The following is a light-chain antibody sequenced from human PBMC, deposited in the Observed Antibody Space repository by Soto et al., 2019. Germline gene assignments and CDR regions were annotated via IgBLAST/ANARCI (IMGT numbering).Light chain of an antibody. CDR3: CSYAGSSTYV. Sequence: QSVLTQPASVSGSPGQSITISCTGTSSDVGSYNLVSWYQQHPGKAPKLMIYEGSKRPSGVSNRFSGSKSGNTASLTISGLQAEDEGDYYCCSYAGSSTYVFGTGTKLTV. CDR1: SSDVGSYNL. J-gene: IGLJ1*01. CDR2: EGS. V-gene: IGLV2-23*01.